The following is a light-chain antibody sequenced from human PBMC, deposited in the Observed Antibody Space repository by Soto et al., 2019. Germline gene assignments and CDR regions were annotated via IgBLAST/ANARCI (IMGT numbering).Light chain of an antibody. CDR1: QRISSN. CDR3: PQYNIWPPYT. Sequence: DIVMTQSPATLSVSPGERATLYCKASQRISSNLAWYQQKPGQPPRLLIYGASTRATGIPARFSGSGSGTEFTVTISGLQSEDFELYYGPQYNIWPPYTFGQGTKVDIK. J-gene: IGKJ2*01. CDR2: GAS. V-gene: IGKV3-15*01.